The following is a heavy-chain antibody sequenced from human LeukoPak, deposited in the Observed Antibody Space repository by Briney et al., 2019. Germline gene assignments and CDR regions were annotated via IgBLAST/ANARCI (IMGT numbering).Heavy chain of an antibody. CDR1: DDSITMYY. CDR3: ARGRVSSSTWYSTYYYYFYMDV. V-gene: IGHV4-59*01. D-gene: IGHD1-1*01. CDR2: VDHTGST. Sequence: SETLSLTCSVSDDSITMYYWTWIRQPPGKGLEWIGYVDHTGSTNFNPSLNGRVSISRDTTNNLFSLSLRSVTAADTAVYFCARGRVSSSTWYSTYYYYFYMDVWGKGTTVTVSS. J-gene: IGHJ6*03.